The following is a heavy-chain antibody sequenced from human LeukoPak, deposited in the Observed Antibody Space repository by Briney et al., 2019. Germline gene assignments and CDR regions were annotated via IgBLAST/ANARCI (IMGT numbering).Heavy chain of an antibody. CDR3: AKGAKLWKTYYFDY. CDR2: ISGPGDST. J-gene: IGHJ4*02. Sequence: GGSLRLSCSTSGFTFKNHAMGWVRQAPGKGLEWVSGISGPGDSTYSADSVKGWFIISRDNTKNTLNRQMDGLRGEDTAVYFCAKGAKLWKTYYFDYWGQGTLVTASS. CDR1: GFTFKNHA. V-gene: IGHV3-23*01. D-gene: IGHD5-18*01.